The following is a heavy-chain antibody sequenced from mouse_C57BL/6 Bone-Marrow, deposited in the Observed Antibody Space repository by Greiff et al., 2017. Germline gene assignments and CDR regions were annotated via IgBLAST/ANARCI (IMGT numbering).Heavy chain of an antibody. CDR3: ARSKYFAMDY. V-gene: IGHV1-63*01. J-gene: IGHJ4*01. CDR1: GYTFTNYW. Sequence: QVQLKQSGAELVRPGTSVKMSCKASGYTFTNYWIGWAKQRPGHGLEWIGDIYPGGGYTNYNETFKGKATLTADKSSSTAYMQFSSLTSEESAIYYCARSKYFAMDYWGQGTSVTVSS. CDR2: IYPGGGYT.